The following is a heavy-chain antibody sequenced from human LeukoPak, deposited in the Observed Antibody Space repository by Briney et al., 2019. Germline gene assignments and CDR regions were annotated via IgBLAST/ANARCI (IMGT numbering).Heavy chain of an antibody. CDR1: GGSISSYY. Sequence: SETLSLTCTVSGGSISSYYWSWIRPPPGKGLEWIGYIYYSGSTNYNPSLKSRVTISVDTSENQFSLKLSSVTAADTAVYYCARESQQQWLAPKIIDYWGQGTLVTVSS. J-gene: IGHJ4*02. D-gene: IGHD6-19*01. CDR3: ARESQQQWLAPKIIDY. V-gene: IGHV4-59*01. CDR2: IYYSGST.